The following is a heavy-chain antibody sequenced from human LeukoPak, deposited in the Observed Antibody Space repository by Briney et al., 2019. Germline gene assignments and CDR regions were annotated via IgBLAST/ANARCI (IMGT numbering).Heavy chain of an antibody. J-gene: IGHJ4*02. CDR2: IYSGGGT. V-gene: IGHV4-59*12. CDR3: VRDGGNWDVDY. D-gene: IGHD3-16*01. Sequence: PGGSLRLSCAASGFTFSSYSMNWVRQAPGKELEWIGSIYSGGGTHYNPSLNSRLTISADTSKNQFSLNLRSVTAADTAVYFCVRDGGNWDVDYWGQGTLVTVSS. CDR1: GFTFSSYS.